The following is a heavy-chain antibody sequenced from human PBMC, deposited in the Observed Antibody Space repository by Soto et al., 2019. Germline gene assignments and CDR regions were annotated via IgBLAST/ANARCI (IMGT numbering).Heavy chain of an antibody. CDR1: GGSISSSNW. CDR2: IYHSGST. V-gene: IGHV4-4*02. J-gene: IGHJ4*02. Sequence: SETLSLTCAVSGGSISSSNWWSWVRQPPGKGLEWIGEIYHSGSTNYNPSLKSRVTISVDKSKNQFSLKLSSVTAADTAVYYCARATMVRGVITLFDYWGQGTLVTVSS. CDR3: ARATMVRGVITLFDY. D-gene: IGHD3-10*01.